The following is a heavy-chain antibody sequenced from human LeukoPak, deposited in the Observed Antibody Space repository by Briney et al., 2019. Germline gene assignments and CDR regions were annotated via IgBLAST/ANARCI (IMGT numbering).Heavy chain of an antibody. CDR1: GYTFTGYY. CDR2: INPNSGGT. J-gene: IGHJ6*02. Sequence: ASVKVSCKASGYTFTGYYMHWVRQAPGQGLEWMGWINPNSGGTNYAQKFQGRVTMTRDTSISTAYMELSRLRSDDTAVYYCASDRIAAAGLYYYYYYGMDVWGQGTTVTVSS. CDR3: ASDRIAAAGLYYYYYYGMDV. D-gene: IGHD6-13*01. V-gene: IGHV1-2*02.